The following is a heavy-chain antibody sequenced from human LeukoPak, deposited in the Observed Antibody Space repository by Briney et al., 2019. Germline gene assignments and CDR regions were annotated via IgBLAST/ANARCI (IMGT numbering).Heavy chain of an antibody. CDR3: ARDQDYDSSGPSWFDP. J-gene: IGHJ5*02. CDR1: GGTFSSYA. Sequence: GASVKVSCKASGGTFSSYAISWVRQAPGQGLEWMGRIIPIFGIANYAKKFQGRVTITADKSTSTAYMELSSLRSEDTAVYYCARDQDYDSSGPSWFDPWGQGTLVTVSS. CDR2: IIPIFGIA. D-gene: IGHD3-22*01. V-gene: IGHV1-69*04.